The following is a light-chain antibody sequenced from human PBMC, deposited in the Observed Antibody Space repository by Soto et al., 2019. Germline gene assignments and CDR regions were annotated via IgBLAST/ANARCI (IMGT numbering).Light chain of an antibody. J-gene: IGKJ1*01. Sequence: EIVMTQSPVTLSVSPGERATLSCRASQTVTCSYLAWYQQKPGQAPRLLIYGASSRATGIPDRFSGSGSGTDFTLTISRLEPEDFAVYYCQQYGSSPQTFGQGTKVDIK. CDR2: GAS. CDR3: QQYGSSPQT. V-gene: IGKV3-20*01. CDR1: QTVTCSY.